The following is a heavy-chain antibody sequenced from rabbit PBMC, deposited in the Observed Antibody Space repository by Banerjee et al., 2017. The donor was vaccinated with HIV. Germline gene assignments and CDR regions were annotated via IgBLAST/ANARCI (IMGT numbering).Heavy chain of an antibody. D-gene: IGHD4-1*01. J-gene: IGHJ4*01. V-gene: IGHV1S40*01. Sequence: QSLGESGGGLVKPGASLTLTCTASGFDLSSYHYMCWVRQAPGKGLESVACIITSSGSTWYASWVNGRFTISKTSSTTVTLQMTSLTPADTATYFCARDLAGVIGWNFNLWGPGTLVTVS. CDR2: IITSSGST. CDR3: ARDLAGVIGWNFNL. CDR1: GFDLSSYHY.